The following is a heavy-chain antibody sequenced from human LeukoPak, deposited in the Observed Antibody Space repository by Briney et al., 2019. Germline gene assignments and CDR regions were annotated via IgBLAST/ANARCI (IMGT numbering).Heavy chain of an antibody. Sequence: GGSLRLSCAASGFTFSSYEMNGVRQVPGKGLEWVSYISSSGSTIYYADSVKGRFTISRDNAKNSLYLQMNSLRAEDTAVYYCAKQDIRSSAWYDWGQGTLVTVSS. J-gene: IGHJ4*02. V-gene: IGHV3-48*03. CDR1: GFTFSSYE. CDR3: AKQDIRSSAWYD. D-gene: IGHD6-19*01. CDR2: ISSSGSTI.